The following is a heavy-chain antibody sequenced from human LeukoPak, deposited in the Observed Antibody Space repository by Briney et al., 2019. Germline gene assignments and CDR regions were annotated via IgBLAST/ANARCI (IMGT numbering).Heavy chain of an antibody. V-gene: IGHV4-59*01. Sequence: TSETLSLTCTVSGGSIRGYYWSWIRQPPGKGLEWIGYIYYTGGTNYNPSLKSRVTISVDTSKNQFSLKLSSVTAADTAVYYCARMSVTSLALYFDYWGQGTLVTVSS. D-gene: IGHD4-11*01. CDR1: GGSIRGYY. J-gene: IGHJ4*02. CDR3: ARMSVTSLALYFDY. CDR2: IYYTGGT.